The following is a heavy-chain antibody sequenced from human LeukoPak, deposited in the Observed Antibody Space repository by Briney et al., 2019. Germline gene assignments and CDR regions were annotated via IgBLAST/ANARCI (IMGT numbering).Heavy chain of an antibody. CDR1: GFNFNDAA. CDR2: IASSGRNK. Sequence: PGGSLRLSCAASGFNFNDAAMTWVRQAPGKGLEWVSLIASSGRNKYYTDSVRGRFTISRDNSKKTLSLQMNSLRVEDTAIYYCAKDIQLSAWGLGTMVTVSS. CDR3: AKDIQLSA. D-gene: IGHD5-24*01. V-gene: IGHV3-23*01. J-gene: IGHJ3*01.